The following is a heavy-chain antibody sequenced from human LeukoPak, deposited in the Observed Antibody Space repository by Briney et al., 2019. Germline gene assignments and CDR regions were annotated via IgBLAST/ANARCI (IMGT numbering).Heavy chain of an antibody. V-gene: IGHV5-51*01. CDR3: ARHTASSVSYTTLLAH. Sequence: GESLKISCKASGYSFSIYWIGWVRQMPGKGLEWMGTFYPGDSDTRYSPSFQGQVTISADKSTNTAYLQWNSLKASDSAMYYCARHTASSVSYTTLLAHWGQGTVVTVSS. CDR1: GYSFSIYW. D-gene: IGHD1-26*01. CDR2: FYPGDSDT. J-gene: IGHJ4*02.